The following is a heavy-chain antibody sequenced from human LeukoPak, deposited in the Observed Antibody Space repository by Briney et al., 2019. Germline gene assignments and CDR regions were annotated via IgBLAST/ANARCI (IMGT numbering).Heavy chain of an antibody. CDR1: GFTVSSNY. J-gene: IGHJ4*02. D-gene: IGHD6-13*01. CDR2: LYNGGNT. CDR3: ARGRGSSWYYFDY. Sequence: SGGSLRLSCAVSGFTVSSNYMSWVRQAPGKGLEWVSVLYNGGNTYYADSVKGRFTVSRDNSKNTLYLQMNSLRAEDTAVYYCARGRGSSWYYFDYWGQGTLVTVS. V-gene: IGHV3-53*01.